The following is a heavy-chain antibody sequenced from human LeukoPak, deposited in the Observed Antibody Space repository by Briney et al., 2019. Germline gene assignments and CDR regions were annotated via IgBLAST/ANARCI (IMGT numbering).Heavy chain of an antibody. V-gene: IGHV3-74*01. D-gene: IGHD6-13*01. CDR3: AREKIAAAGKGFDP. Sequence: GGSLRLSCAASGFTFSSYWMHWVRQAPGKGLVWVSRINTDGSSTSYADSVKGRFTISRDNAKNTLYLQMNSLRAEDTAVYYCAREKIAAAGKGFDPWGQGTLVTVSS. CDR1: GFTFSSYW. CDR2: INTDGSST. J-gene: IGHJ5*02.